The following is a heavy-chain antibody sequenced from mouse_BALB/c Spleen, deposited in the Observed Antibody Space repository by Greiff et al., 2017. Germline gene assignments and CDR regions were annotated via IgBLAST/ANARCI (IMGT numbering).Heavy chain of an antibody. CDR3: ARERTMISEMDY. Sequence: VQLQQSGPGLVKPSQSLSLTCSVTGYSITSGYYWNWIRQFPGNKLEWMGYISYDGSNNYNPSLKNRTSITRDTSKNQFFLKLNSVTTEDTATYYCARERTMISEMDYWGQGTSVTVSS. CDR2: ISYDGSN. D-gene: IGHD2-4*01. J-gene: IGHJ4*01. V-gene: IGHV3-6*02. CDR1: GYSITSGYY.